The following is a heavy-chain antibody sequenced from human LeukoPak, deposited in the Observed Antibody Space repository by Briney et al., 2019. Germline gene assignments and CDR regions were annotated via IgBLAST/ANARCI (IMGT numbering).Heavy chain of an antibody. CDR2: IRSKAYGGTT. Sequence: PGGSLRLSCTTSGFTFGDYAMSWFRQAPGKGLEWVGFIRSKAYGGTTEYAASVKGRFTISRDDSKGIAYLQMNSLKTEDTAVYYCTREGTYGYYYFDDYWGQGTLVTVSS. D-gene: IGHD3-22*01. V-gene: IGHV3-49*03. J-gene: IGHJ4*02. CDR3: TREGTYGYYYFDDY. CDR1: GFTFGDYA.